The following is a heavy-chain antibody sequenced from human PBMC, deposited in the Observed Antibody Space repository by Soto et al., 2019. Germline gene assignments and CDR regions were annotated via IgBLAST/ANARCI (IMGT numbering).Heavy chain of an antibody. CDR3: ARVVPAALYSFDY. Sequence: GGPLRLSFAAPGFTFSRSSMTWVGQAPGKGLEWVSSITSSSTFMYYADSVRGRLTISRDNAKNSLYLQMNSLRADDTAVYFCARVVPAALYSFDYWGQGALVTVSS. J-gene: IGHJ4*02. D-gene: IGHD2-2*01. CDR1: GFTFSRSS. V-gene: IGHV3-21*01. CDR2: ITSSSTFM.